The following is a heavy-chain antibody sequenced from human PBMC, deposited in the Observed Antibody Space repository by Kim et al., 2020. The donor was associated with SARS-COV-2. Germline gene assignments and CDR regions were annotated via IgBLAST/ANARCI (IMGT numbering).Heavy chain of an antibody. Sequence: YYAESVNGRFTMSRGNSNNTLYLQMSSLRAEDTAVYYCVNQGGTPSWDYWGQGTLVTVSS. CDR3: VNQGGTPSWDY. J-gene: IGHJ4*02. D-gene: IGHD1-26*01. V-gene: IGHV3-64D*09.